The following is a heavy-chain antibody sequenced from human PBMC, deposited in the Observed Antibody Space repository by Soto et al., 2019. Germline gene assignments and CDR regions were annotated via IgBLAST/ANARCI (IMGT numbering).Heavy chain of an antibody. CDR2: IDPSDSYS. Sequence: GSLKISCKGSGYSFTNYWISWVRQMPGKGLEWMGRIDPSDSYSNYSPSFQGHVTISADKSISTAYLQWSSLKASDTAMYYCARRNGLGEFEHWGQGTLVTVSS. J-gene: IGHJ4*02. CDR1: GYSFTNYW. V-gene: IGHV5-10-1*01. D-gene: IGHD3-10*01. CDR3: ARRNGLGEFEH.